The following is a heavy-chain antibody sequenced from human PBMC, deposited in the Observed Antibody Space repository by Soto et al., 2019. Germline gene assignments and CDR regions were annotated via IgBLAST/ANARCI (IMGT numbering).Heavy chain of an antibody. J-gene: IGHJ6*02. CDR2: IIPIFGTA. V-gene: IGHV1-69*13. Sequence: GASVKVSCKASGGTFSSYAISWVRQAPGRGLEWMGGIIPIFGTANYAQKFQGRVTITADESTSTAYMELSSLRSEDTAVYYCARSISVVAATPYYYYGMDVWGQGTTVTVSS. D-gene: IGHD2-15*01. CDR3: ARSISVVAATPYYYYGMDV. CDR1: GGTFSSYA.